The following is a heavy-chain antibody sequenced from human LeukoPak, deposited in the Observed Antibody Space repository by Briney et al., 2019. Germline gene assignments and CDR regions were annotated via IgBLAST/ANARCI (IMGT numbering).Heavy chain of an antibody. J-gene: IGHJ6*02. CDR1: GFTFSSYG. CDR3: AISSSGDNGYYYGMDV. CDR2: IWYDGSNK. Sequence: GRSLRLSCAASGFTFSSYGMHWVRQAPGKGLEWVAVIWYDGSNKYYADSVKGRFTISRDNSKNTLYLQMNSLRAEDTAVYYCAISSSGDNGYYYGMDVWGQGTTVTVSS. D-gene: IGHD3-3*01. V-gene: IGHV3-33*01.